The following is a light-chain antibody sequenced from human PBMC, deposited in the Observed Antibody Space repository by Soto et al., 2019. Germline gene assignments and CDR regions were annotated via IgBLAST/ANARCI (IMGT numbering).Light chain of an antibody. J-gene: IGLJ2*01. CDR3: SSYTRSSTAV. V-gene: IGLV2-14*01. CDR2: EVS. CDR1: SSDVGGYNY. Sequence: QSALTQPASVSGSPGQSITISCTGTSSDVGGYNYVSWYQQHPGKAPKLMIYEVSNRPSGVSYRFSGSKSGNTASLTISGLQAEDEADYYCSSYTRSSTAVFGGGTKLTV.